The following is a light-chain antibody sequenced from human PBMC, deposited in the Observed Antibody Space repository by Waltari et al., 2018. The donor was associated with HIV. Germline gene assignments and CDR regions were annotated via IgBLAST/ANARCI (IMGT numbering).Light chain of an antibody. J-gene: IGKJ2*01. CDR3: QQRKYLYT. V-gene: IGKV3-11*01. CDR2: GVS. CDR1: QTVSTF. Sequence: LSLSPGETATLSCRASQTVSTFLAWYQQKPGQSPRLLISGVSARAPGIPVRFSGSGSETDFTLTISGLEPDDFAVYFCQQRKYLYTFGQGTKVEI.